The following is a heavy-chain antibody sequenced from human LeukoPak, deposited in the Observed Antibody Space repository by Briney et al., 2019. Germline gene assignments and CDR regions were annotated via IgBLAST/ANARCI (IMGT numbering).Heavy chain of an antibody. CDR2: INPNSGGT. D-gene: IGHD3-22*01. CDR1: GYTFTYYY. V-gene: IGHV1-2*02. J-gene: IGHJ4*02. CDR3: ARGGLYDNRGTIDY. Sequence: GASVKVSCKASGYTFTYYYMHWVRQAPGQGLEWMGWINPNSGGTNYAHKFQGRVSMTRDTSISTAYMELNWLTSDDTAVYYCARGGLYDNRGTIDYWGQGTLVTVSS.